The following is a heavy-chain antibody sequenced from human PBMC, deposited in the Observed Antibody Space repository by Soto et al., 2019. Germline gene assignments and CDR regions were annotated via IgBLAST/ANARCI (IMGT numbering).Heavy chain of an antibody. J-gene: IGHJ4*02. CDR1: GYTLTELS. Sequence: ASVTVSCKVSGYTLTELSMHWVRQAPGKGLEWMGGFDPEDGETIYAQKFQGRVTMTEDTSTDTAYMELSSLRSEDTAVYYCATAFSEGMGATFDYWGQGTLVTVSS. CDR3: ATAFSEGMGATFDY. D-gene: IGHD1-26*01. V-gene: IGHV1-24*01. CDR2: FDPEDGET.